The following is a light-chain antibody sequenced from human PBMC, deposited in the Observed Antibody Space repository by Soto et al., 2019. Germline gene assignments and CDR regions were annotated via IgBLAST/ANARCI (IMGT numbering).Light chain of an antibody. J-gene: IGLJ3*02. V-gene: IGLV2-11*01. CDR1: SSDVGGYNY. CDR3: CSYAGSHTPWV. Sequence: QSALTQPRSVSGSPGQSVTISCTGTSSDVGGYNYVSWYQQHPGKAPKLMIYDVNKCPSGVPHRFSGSKSGNTASLTISGLQAEDEADYHCCSYAGSHTPWVFGGGTKVTVL. CDR2: DVN.